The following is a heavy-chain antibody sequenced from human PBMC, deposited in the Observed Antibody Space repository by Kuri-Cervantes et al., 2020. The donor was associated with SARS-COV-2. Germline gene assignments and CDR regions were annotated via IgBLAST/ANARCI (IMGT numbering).Heavy chain of an antibody. J-gene: IGHJ4*02. CDR3: ARVGGNDFWSDYLDY. D-gene: IGHD3-3*01. Sequence: ESLKISCAASGFTFSSYGMQWVRQAPGKGLEWISHISSSSTTIYYADSVEGRFTVSRDNARNSVYLQMDSLRAADTTVYYCARVGGNDFWSDYLDYWGQGILVTVSS. CDR1: GFTFSSYG. CDR2: ISSSSTTI. V-gene: IGHV3-48*01.